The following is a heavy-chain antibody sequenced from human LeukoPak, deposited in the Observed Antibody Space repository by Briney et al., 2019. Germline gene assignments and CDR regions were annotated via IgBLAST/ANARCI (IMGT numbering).Heavy chain of an antibody. CDR2: INHSGST. CDR3: AGSGYSYGLAFWFDP. Sequence: PSETLSLTCAVYGGSFSGYYWSWIRQPPGKGLEWIGEINHSGSTNYNPSLKSRVTISVDTSKNQFSLKLSSVTAADTAVYYCAGSGYSYGLAFWFDPWGQGTLVTVSS. J-gene: IGHJ5*02. D-gene: IGHD5-18*01. CDR1: GGSFSGYY. V-gene: IGHV4-34*01.